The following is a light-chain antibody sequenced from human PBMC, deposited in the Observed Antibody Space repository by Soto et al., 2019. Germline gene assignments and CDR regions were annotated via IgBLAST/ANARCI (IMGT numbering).Light chain of an antibody. CDR3: QTWGTGIRV. V-gene: IGLV4-69*01. J-gene: IGLJ3*02. CDR2: INSDGSH. CDR1: SGHNSYA. Sequence: QSVLTQSPSASASLGASVKLTCTLSSGHNSYAIAWHQQQPEKGPRYLMKINSDGSHSKGDGIPDRFSGSSSGAERHLFISSLQSEDEADYYCQTWGTGIRVFGGGTQLTVL.